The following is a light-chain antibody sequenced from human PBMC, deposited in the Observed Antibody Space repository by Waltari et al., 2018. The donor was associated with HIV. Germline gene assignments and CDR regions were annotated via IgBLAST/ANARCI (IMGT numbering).Light chain of an antibody. J-gene: IGKJ3*01. Sequence: IQMTKSPSSLSASVGDRVSITCRAGQNCHTFLNWYQQHPGSAPKLLIFGASRLPSGVPSRFSGSGSETDFTLTIDNLQVEDFATYYCLQTDSMPLTFGPGTKVD. CDR3: LQTDSMPLT. V-gene: IGKV1-39*01. CDR1: QNCHTF. CDR2: GAS.